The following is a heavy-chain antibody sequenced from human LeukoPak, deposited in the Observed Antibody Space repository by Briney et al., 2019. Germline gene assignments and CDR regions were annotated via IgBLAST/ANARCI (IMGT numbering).Heavy chain of an antibody. CDR2: INAGGLT. V-gene: IGHV4-34*01. D-gene: IGHD3-9*01. J-gene: IGHJ4*02. CDR3: ARRLIFCRGSPYFDR. CDR1: GSSISSYS. Sequence: SETLSRTCAVYGSSISSYSWNWLRQSPGKGLEWIGEINAGGLTYYKSSLRSRVTISRDTSKNQISLNVTSVTKTHTAIYYCARRLIFCRGSPYFDRWGQGTLVTVTS.